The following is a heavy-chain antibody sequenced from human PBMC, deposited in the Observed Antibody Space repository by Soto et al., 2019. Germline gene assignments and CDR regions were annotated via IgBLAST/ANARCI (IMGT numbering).Heavy chain of an antibody. CDR1: GFTFSTYG. CDR2: IWYDGNTK. D-gene: IGHD6-19*01. CDR3: ARPLVAPVAGPYYYGMDV. J-gene: IGHJ6*02. V-gene: IGHV3-33*01. Sequence: GGSLRLSCAASGFTFSTYGFNWVRQAPGKGLEWVAVIWYDGNTKYYADSVKGRFTISRDNSKNTLYLQMNSLTAEDTAVYYCARPLVAPVAGPYYYGMDVWGQGTTVTVSS.